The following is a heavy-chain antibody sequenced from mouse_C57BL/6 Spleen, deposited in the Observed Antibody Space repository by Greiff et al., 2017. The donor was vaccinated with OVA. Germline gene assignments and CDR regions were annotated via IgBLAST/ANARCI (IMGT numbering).Heavy chain of an antibody. D-gene: IGHD2-3*01. CDR2: IDPSDSYT. J-gene: IGHJ1*03. Sequence: QVQLQQPGAELVKPGASVKLSCKASGYTFTSYWMQWVNQRPGPGLAWIGAIDPSDSYTNYNQKFKGKATLTVDTSSSTAYMQLSSLTSEDSAVYYCARGGGYYPHWYCDVWGTGTTVTVSS. V-gene: IGHV1-50*01. CDR3: ARGGGYYPHWYCDV. CDR1: GYTFTSYW.